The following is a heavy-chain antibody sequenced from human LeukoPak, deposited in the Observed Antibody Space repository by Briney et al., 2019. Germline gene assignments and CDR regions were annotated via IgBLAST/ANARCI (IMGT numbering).Heavy chain of an antibody. D-gene: IGHD6-19*01. CDR2: ISSSSSYI. CDR3: ARPGKEWLVINWFDP. CDR1: GFTFSSYS. J-gene: IGHJ5*02. V-gene: IGHV3-21*01. Sequence: PGGSLRLSCAASGFTFSSYSVNWVRQAPGKGLEWVSSISSSSSYIYYADSVKGRFTISRDNAKNSLYLQMNSLRAEDTAVYYCARPGKEWLVINWFDPWGQGTLVTVSS.